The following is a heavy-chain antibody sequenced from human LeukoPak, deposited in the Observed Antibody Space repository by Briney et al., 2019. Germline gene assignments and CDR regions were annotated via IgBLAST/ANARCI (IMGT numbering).Heavy chain of an antibody. CDR1: GFTFNNAW. CDR3: TIEEDRSGCLDS. Sequence: GGSLRLSCAASGFTFNNAWMSWVRQAPRKGLEWVGHIRSKTDGGTTDYAAPVKGRFTISRDDSKNTLYLQVNSLKTEDTAVYDCTIEEDRSGCLDSWGQGTLVTVSS. J-gene: IGHJ4*02. D-gene: IGHD6-19*01. V-gene: IGHV3-15*01. CDR2: IRSKTDGGTT.